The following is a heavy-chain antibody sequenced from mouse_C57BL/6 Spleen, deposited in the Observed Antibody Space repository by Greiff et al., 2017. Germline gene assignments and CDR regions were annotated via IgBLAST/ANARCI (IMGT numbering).Heavy chain of an antibody. D-gene: IGHD2-2*01. J-gene: IGHJ4*01. CDR3: ARSWIYYGYDGYAMDY. CDR2: INYDGSST. CDR1: GFTFSDYY. Sequence: EVKLVESEGGLVQPGSSMKLSCTASGFTFSDYYMAWVRQVPEKGLEWVANINYDGSSTYYLDSLKSRFIISRDNAKNILYLQMSSLKSEDTATYYWARSWIYYGYDGYAMDYWGQGTSVTVSS. V-gene: IGHV5-16*01.